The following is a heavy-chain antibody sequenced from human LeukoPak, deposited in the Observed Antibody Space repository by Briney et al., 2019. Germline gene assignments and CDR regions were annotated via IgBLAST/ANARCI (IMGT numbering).Heavy chain of an antibody. CDR1: GFTVSSNY. CDR2: ISNDGDT. J-gene: IGHJ4*02. D-gene: IGHD6-19*01. V-gene: IGHV3-53*01. Sequence: LAGGSLRLSCAASGFTVSSNYMSWVRQGPGKGLQCVSVISNDGDTYYADSVKGRFTITRDTSKNTVSLQMNSLRAEDTAAYYCAGDKTTGGWYEFDYWGQGTLVTVSS. CDR3: AGDKTTGGWYEFDY.